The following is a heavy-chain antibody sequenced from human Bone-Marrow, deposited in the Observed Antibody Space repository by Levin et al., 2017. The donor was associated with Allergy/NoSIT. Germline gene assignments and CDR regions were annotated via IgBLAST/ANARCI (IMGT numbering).Heavy chain of an antibody. Sequence: SETLSLTCSVSAAXVRXNDHXXGXXXXXPGKGLEWIGTIYWSGTTYYNPSLESRVSISVDTSKNEFSLKVYSVTAADTGVYFCARQPYNWNDYVATGRSRFDLWGRGSLVTVSS. CDR3: ARQPYNWNDYVATGRSRFDL. V-gene: IGHV4-39*01. CDR2: IYWSGTT. D-gene: IGHD1-20*01. J-gene: IGHJ5*02. CDR1: AAXVRXNDHX.